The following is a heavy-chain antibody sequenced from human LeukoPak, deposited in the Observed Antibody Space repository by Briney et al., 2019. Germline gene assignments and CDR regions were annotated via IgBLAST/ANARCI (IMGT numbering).Heavy chain of an antibody. J-gene: IGHJ3*02. Sequence: ASVKVSCKASGYTFTGYYMHWVRQAPGQGLEWMGWINPNSGGTNYAQKFQGRVTMTRDTSISTAYMELSRLRSDDTAVYYCARARRTVTTARIYAFDIWGQGTMVTVSS. D-gene: IGHD4-17*01. V-gene: IGHV1-2*02. CDR2: INPNSGGT. CDR1: GYTFTGYY. CDR3: ARARRTVTTARIYAFDI.